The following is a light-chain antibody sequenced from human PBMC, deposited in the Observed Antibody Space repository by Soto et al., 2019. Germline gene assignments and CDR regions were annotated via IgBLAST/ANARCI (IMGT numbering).Light chain of an antibody. CDR3: QQYGSSPWT. V-gene: IGKV3-20*01. J-gene: IGKJ1*01. Sequence: EIVLTQSPGTLSLSPGERATLSRRASQSVSSSFLAWYQQKPGQAPRLLIYGASSRATGIPDRFSGSGSGTDFTLTINRLEPEDFAVYYCQQYGSSPWTFGQGTKVEIK. CDR1: QSVSSSF. CDR2: GAS.